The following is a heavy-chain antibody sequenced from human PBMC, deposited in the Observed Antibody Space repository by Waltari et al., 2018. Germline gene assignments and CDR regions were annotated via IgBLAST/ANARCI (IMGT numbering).Heavy chain of an antibody. J-gene: IGHJ4*02. CDR2: IHKDGTIT. Sequence: EVQLVESGGGLVQPGGSLRLSCAAAGFTLSDYWMHWVRQVAGKGLVWVSRIHKDGTITSSADSVRGRFAISRDNAKNTVYLHMNSLRAEDTALYFCARELAWAGYYGLDYWGQGTLVTVSS. D-gene: IGHD3-9*01. V-gene: IGHV3-74*01. CDR3: ARELAWAGYYGLDY. CDR1: GFTLSDYW.